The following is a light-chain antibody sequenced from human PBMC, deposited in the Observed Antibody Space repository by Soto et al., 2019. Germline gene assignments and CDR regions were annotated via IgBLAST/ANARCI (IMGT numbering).Light chain of an antibody. J-gene: IGKJ1*01. V-gene: IGKV3-20*01. CDR1: QSFSSN. Sequence: ELVMTQSPATLSVSPGERATLSCGASQSFSSNVAWYQQKPGQAPRLLIYGASNRATGIPDRFSGSGSGTDFTLTISRLEPEDFAVYYCQQYGSSGTFGQGTKVDIK. CDR2: GAS. CDR3: QQYGSSGT.